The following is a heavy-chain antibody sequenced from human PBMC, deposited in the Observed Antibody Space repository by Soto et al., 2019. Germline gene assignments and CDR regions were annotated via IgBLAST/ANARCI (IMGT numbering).Heavy chain of an antibody. Sequence: SVNVSCKASGYAFSSHGISWVRQAPGQGLEWMGRINTYNGNINYARNVQDRLTLTTDTSTTTVYMELKSLTSDDTAVYYCARDLRLGANTDALKRWGQGTMVTASS. CDR3: ARDLRLGANTDALKR. CDR2: INTYNGNI. D-gene: IGHD1-26*01. V-gene: IGHV1-18*01. J-gene: IGHJ3*01. CDR1: GYAFSSHG.